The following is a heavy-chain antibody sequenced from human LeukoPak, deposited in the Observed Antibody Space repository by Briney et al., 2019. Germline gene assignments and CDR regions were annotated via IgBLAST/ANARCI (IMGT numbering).Heavy chain of an antibody. V-gene: IGHV3-7*01. J-gene: IGHJ4*02. Sequence: GRSLRLSCAASGFTFSSYGMHWVRQAPGKGLEWVANIKQDGSEKYYVDSVKGRFTISRDNAKNSLYLQMNSLRAEDTAVYYCARDSLWQLETGIYWGQGTLVTVSS. CDR2: IKQDGSEK. D-gene: IGHD6-13*01. CDR1: GFTFSSYG. CDR3: ARDSLWQLETGIY.